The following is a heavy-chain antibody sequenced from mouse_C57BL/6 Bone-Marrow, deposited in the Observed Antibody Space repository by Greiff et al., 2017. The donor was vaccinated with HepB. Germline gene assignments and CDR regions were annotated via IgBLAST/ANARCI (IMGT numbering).Heavy chain of an antibody. J-gene: IGHJ2*01. D-gene: IGHD1-1*01. V-gene: IGHV1-26*01. CDR1: GYTFTDYY. CDR3: ARTFTTVVATDY. Sequence: EVQLQQSGPELVKPGASVKISFKASGYTFTDYYMNWVKQSHGKSLEWIGDINPNNGGTSYNQKFKGKATLTVDKSSSTAYMELRSLTSEDSAVYYCARTFTTVVATDYWGQGTTLTVSS. CDR2: INPNNGGT.